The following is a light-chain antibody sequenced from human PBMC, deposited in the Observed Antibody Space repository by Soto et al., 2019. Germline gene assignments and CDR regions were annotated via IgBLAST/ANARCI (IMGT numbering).Light chain of an antibody. J-gene: IGKJ1*01. CDR3: QQYGSSPQT. CDR1: QSVSSSY. V-gene: IGKV3-20*01. Sequence: DIVLTQSPGTLSLSPGERATLSCRASQSVSSSYLAWYQQKPGQAPRLLIYGASSRATGIPDRFSGSGSGTDFTLTISRLEPEDFAVYYCQQYGSSPQTFGQGTTVDIK. CDR2: GAS.